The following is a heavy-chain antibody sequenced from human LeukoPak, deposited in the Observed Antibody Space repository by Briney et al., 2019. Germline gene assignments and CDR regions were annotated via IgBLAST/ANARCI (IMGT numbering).Heavy chain of an antibody. CDR1: GYTFTSYD. J-gene: IGHJ5*02. CDR3: APDVGYRSGGSCWRGGTWFDP. Sequence: ASVKVSCKASGYTFTSYDINWVRQATGQGLEWMGWMNPNSGNTGYAQKFQGRVTITRNTSISTAYMELSSLSSEDTAVYYCAPDVGYRSGGSCWRGGTWFDPWGQGTLVTVSS. V-gene: IGHV1-8*01. CDR2: MNPNSGNT. D-gene: IGHD2-15*01.